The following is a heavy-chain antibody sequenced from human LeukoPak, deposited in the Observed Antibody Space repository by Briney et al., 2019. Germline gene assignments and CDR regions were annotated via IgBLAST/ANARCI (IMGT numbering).Heavy chain of an antibody. CDR1: GGSISSSSYY. Sequence: SETLSLTCTVSGGSISSSSYYWGWIRQHPWKGLEWIGYIYYSGSTYYNPSLKSRVTISVDTSKNQFSLKLSSVTAADTAVYYCARGHTFLEDYYYYMDVWGKGTTVTVSS. J-gene: IGHJ6*03. CDR3: ARGHTFLEDYYYYMDV. V-gene: IGHV4-31*03. D-gene: IGHD3-3*01. CDR2: IYYSGST.